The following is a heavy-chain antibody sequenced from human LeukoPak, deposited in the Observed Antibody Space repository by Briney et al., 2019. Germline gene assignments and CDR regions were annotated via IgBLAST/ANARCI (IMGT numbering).Heavy chain of an antibody. D-gene: IGHD3-16*01. CDR2: ISGSGGST. J-gene: IGHJ4*02. Sequence: GGSLRLSCAASGFTFSSYAMSWVRQAPGKGLEWVSAISGSGGSTYYADSVKGRFTISRDNSGDTLYLQMNSPRAEDTAVYYCAKGYYDYVWGSYYFDYWGQGTLVTVSS. CDR3: AKGYYDYVWGSYYFDY. V-gene: IGHV3-23*01. CDR1: GFTFSSYA.